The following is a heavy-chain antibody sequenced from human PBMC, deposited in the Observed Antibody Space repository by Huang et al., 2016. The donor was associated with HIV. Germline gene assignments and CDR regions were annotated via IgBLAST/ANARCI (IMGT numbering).Heavy chain of an antibody. CDR2: ISSNGGST. V-gene: IGHV3-64*07. D-gene: IGHD6-13*01. CDR1: GFTFSSYA. CDR3: ARTGIAAAGTYFDY. Sequence: EVQLVESGGGLVQPGGSLRLSCAAAGFTFSSYAMHWVRQAPGKGLEYVSAISSNGGSTYYADSVKCRFTISRDNSKNTLYLQMGSLRAEDMAVYYCARTGIAAAGTYFDYWGQGTLVTVSS. J-gene: IGHJ4*02.